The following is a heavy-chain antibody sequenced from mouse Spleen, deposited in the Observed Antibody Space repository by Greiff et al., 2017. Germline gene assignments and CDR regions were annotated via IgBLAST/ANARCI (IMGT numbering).Heavy chain of an antibody. CDR1: GFNIKDYY. Sequence: VQLKESGAELVKPGASVKLSCTASGFNIKDYYMHWVKQRTEQGLEWIGRIDPEDGETKYAPKFQGKATITADTSSNTAYLQLSSLTSEDTAVYYCAPDYYGTRGAMDYWGQGTSVTVSS. D-gene: IGHD1-1*01. CDR3: APDYYGTRGAMDY. J-gene: IGHJ4*01. V-gene: IGHV14-2*01. CDR2: IDPEDGET.